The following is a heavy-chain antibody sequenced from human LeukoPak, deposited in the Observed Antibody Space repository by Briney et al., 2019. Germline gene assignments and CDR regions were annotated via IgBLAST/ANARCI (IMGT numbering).Heavy chain of an antibody. D-gene: IGHD1-26*01. V-gene: IGHV4-31*03. CDR2: IYYSGST. J-gene: IGHJ4*02. Sequence: SETLSLTCTVSGGSIGSGGYYWSWIRQHPGKGLEWIGYIYYSGSTYYNPSLKSRVTISVDTSKNQFSLKLSSVTAADTAVYYCCGTYSPPRYWGQGTLVTVSS. CDR3: CGTYSPPRY. CDR1: GGSIGSGGYY.